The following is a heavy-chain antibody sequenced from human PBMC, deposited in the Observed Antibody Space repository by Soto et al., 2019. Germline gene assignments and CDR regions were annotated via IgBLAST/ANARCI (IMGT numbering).Heavy chain of an antibody. D-gene: IGHD3-22*01. V-gene: IGHV3-53*01. CDR1: GITVSGNY. J-gene: IGHJ4*02. CDR2: IYSGGST. CDR3: ARYHDYYVSSGYYIH. Sequence: PGGFLRLSFAASGITVSGNYMSWVRQAPGKGLEWVSVIYSGGSTYYADSVKGPFTISIDNSNNTLYLKMNSLRAEDTALYYCARYHDYYVSSGYYIHWGQGTLVTVSS.